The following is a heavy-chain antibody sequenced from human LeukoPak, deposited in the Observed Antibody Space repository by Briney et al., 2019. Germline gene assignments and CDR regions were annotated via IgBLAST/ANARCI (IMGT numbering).Heavy chain of an antibody. Sequence: SETLSLTCTVSGGSITSHSWSWTRQPPGKGLEWIGYIFYTGHTNYNPSLRSRVTISLDTSKTHFSLRLSSVTAADTAVYYCARDTDRRSSPGSWFDPWGQGTLVTVSS. CDR2: IFYTGHT. D-gene: IGHD2-15*01. CDR3: ARDTDRRSSPGSWFDP. V-gene: IGHV4-59*11. J-gene: IGHJ5*02. CDR1: GGSITSHS.